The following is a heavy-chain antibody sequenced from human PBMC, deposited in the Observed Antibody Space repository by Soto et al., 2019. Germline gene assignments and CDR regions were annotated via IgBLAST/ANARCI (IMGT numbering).Heavy chain of an antibody. V-gene: IGHV3-23*01. D-gene: IGHD3-9*01. CDR2: ISGSGGST. CDR1: GFTFSSYA. Sequence: LRLSCAASGFTFSSYAMDWVRQAPGKGLEWVSAISGSGGSTYYADSVKGRFTISRGNSKNTLYLQMNSLRAEDTAVYYCAKDHYDILTVITHHSYCCMDVSCQGTSVTL. J-gene: IGHJ6*02. CDR3: AKDHYDILTVITHHSYCCMDV.